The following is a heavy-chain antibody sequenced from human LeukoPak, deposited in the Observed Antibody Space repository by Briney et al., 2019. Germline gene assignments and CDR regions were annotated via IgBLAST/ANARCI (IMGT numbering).Heavy chain of an antibody. J-gene: IGHJ4*02. V-gene: IGHV1-46*01. Sequence: ASVKVSCKASGYTFTSYYMHWVRQAPGQGLEWMGIINPSGGSTSYAQKFQGRVTMTRDMSTSTAYMELSSLRSEDTAVYYCARDGVDTAMVEDYWGQGTLVTVSS. CDR1: GYTFTSYY. CDR2: INPSGGST. CDR3: ARDGVDTAMVEDY. D-gene: IGHD5-18*01.